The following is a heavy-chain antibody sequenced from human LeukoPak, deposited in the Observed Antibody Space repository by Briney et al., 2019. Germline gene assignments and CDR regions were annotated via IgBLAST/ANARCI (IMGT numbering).Heavy chain of an antibody. J-gene: IGHJ5*02. CDR3: ARALPGGWFDP. CDR1: GGSISSYY. V-gene: IGHV4-59*01. CDR2: IYYSGST. D-gene: IGHD1-14*01. Sequence: SETLSLTCTVSGGSISSYYGSWIRHPPGKGLEWIGYIYYSGSTNYNPSLKSRVTISVDTSKNQFSLKLSSVTAADTAVYYCARALPGGWFDPWGQGTLVTVSS.